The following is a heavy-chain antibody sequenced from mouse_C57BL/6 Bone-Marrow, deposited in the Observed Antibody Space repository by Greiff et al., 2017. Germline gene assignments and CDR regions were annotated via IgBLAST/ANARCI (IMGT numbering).Heavy chain of an antibody. V-gene: IGHV1-82*01. CDR1: GYAFSSSW. D-gene: IGHD1-1*01. CDR2: IYPGDGDT. CDR3: ARAPIYYYGSRYFDV. J-gene: IGHJ1*03. Sequence: QVQLQQSGPELVKPGASVKISCKASGYAFSSSWMNWVKQRPGKGLEWIGRIYPGDGDTNYNGKFKGKATLTADKSSSTAYMQLSSLTSEDSAVYFFARAPIYYYGSRYFDVWGTGTTVTVSS.